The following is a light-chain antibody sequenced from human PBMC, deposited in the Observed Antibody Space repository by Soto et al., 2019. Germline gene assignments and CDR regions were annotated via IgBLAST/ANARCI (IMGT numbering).Light chain of an antibody. Sequence: DIVFTQSPSTLSVSPGDRVTLSCRASQNLHSFLNWYQQRPGQAPRPLIYDGSKRAAGVPDRISGDGSGTDYTLTISSLEPEDFAVYYCQQRTRWPMTFGQGTRLEIK. CDR1: QNLHSF. V-gene: IGKV3-11*01. CDR2: DGS. J-gene: IGKJ5*01. CDR3: QQRTRWPMT.